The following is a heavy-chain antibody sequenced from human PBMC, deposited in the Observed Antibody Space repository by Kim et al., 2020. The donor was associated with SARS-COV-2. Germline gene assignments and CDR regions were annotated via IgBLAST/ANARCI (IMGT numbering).Heavy chain of an antibody. Sequence: TKYAQTVQGRDTMTTDTSTNTAYMELRSLRSDDTAMYYCARTESYTTYPAYWGQGTLVTVSS. CDR3: ARTESYTTYPAY. J-gene: IGHJ4*02. V-gene: IGHV1-18*01. CDR2: T.